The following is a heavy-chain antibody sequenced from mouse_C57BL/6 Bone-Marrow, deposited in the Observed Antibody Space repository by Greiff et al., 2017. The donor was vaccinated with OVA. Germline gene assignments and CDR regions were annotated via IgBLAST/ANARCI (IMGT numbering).Heavy chain of an antibody. J-gene: IGHJ3*01. CDR1: GYTFTSYW. CDR3: AIKEIMDAWFAY. CDR2: IHPSDSDT. D-gene: IGHD1-1*02. V-gene: IGHV1-74*01. Sequence: QVQLQQPGAELVKPGASVKVSCKASGYTFTSYWMHWVKQRPGQGLEWIGRIHPSDSDTNYNQKFKGKATLTVDKSSSTAYMQLSSLTSEDSAVYYCAIKEIMDAWFAYWGQGTLVTVSA.